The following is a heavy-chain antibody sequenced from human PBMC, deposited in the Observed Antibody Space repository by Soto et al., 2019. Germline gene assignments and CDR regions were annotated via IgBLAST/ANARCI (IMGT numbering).Heavy chain of an antibody. J-gene: IGHJ3*01. CDR2: INPDKGNT. CDR1: GYTFTNYG. D-gene: IGHD3-10*01. CDR3: AIVVRGDDAFDL. Sequence: QVQLVQSGGEVKKTGASMKVSCKASGYTFTNYGVTWVRQAPGQGLEWMGWINPDKGNTNYAQKVQGRVTMTTDTSTSTAYMELRTLRSDDTAVYYCAIVVRGDDAFDLWGQGTMVYVSS. V-gene: IGHV1-18*01.